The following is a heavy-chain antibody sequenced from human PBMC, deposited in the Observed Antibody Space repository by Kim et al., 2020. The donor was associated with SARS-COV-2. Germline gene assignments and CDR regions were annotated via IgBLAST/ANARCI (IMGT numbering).Heavy chain of an antibody. V-gene: IGHV3-73*01. Sequence: AYAASVKGRFTISRDDSNNTAYLQINSLKTEDTAMYYCTRHYYDYSGYDYWGQGTLVIVSS. D-gene: IGHD3-22*01. J-gene: IGHJ4*02. CDR3: TRHYYDYSGYDY.